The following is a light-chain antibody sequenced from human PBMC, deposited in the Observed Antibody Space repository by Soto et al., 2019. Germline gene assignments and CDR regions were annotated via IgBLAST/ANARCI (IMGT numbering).Light chain of an antibody. CDR2: AAS. Sequence: DIQMTQSPSSLSASVGDRVTITCRASQRISSYLNWYQQKPGKAPKLLIYAASSLQSGVPSRFSGSGSGTDFTLTISSLQPEDFATYYCQQSYSTFRTFGQGTKLEIK. J-gene: IGKJ2*01. V-gene: IGKV1-39*01. CDR1: QRISSY. CDR3: QQSYSTFRT.